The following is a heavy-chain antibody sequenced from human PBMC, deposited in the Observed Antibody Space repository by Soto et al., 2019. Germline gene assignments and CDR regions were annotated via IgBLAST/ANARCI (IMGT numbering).Heavy chain of an antibody. CDR3: ANSRDCSGRSCLYFDY. V-gene: IGHV3-23*01. CDR2: ISGSGGST. D-gene: IGHD2-15*01. J-gene: IGHJ4*02. CDR1: GFSFSSYA. Sequence: GGSLGLSCAASGFSFSSYAMRWVRQAPGKGLEWVSAISGSGGSTYYADSVKGRFTISRDNSKNTLYLQMNSLRAEDTAVYYCANSRDCSGRSCLYFDYWGQGTLVTVSS.